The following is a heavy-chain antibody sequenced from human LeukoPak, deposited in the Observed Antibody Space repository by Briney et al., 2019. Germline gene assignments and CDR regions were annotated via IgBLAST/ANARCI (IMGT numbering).Heavy chain of an antibody. CDR3: ARARDGSRNAFDI. V-gene: IGHV3-74*01. CDR2: VNPEGSST. J-gene: IGHJ3*02. Sequence: GGSLRLSCAAPGSNFRTHWMHWVRHAPGKGLVWVSRVNPEGSSTGYADSVEGRFTISRDNAKNTLYVQMNSLRVEDTAVYYCARARDGSRNAFDIWGQGTMVTVSS. CDR1: GSNFRTHW. D-gene: IGHD1-26*01.